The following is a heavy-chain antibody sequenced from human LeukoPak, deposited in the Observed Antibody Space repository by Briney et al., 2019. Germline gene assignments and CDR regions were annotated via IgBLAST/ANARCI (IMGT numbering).Heavy chain of an antibody. Sequence: SETLSLTCTVSGGSISSYYWSWIRQPPGKGLEWIGYIYYSGSTNYNPSLQSRVTISVDTSKNQFSLKLSSVTAADTAVYYCARVGGYSLLYYYYYMDVWGKGTTVTVSS. V-gene: IGHV4-59*01. CDR2: IYYSGST. CDR1: GGSISSYY. CDR3: ARVGGYSLLYYYYYMDV. D-gene: IGHD3-22*01. J-gene: IGHJ6*03.